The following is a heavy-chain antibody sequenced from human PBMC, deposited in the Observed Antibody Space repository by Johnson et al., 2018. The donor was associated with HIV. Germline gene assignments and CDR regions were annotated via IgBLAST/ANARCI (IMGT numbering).Heavy chain of an antibody. Sequence: QVQLVESGGGVVQPGRSMRLSCAASGFTFSTYGMHWVRQAPGKGLEWVAFIRSDGSNKYYADSVKGRFTISRDNSKNTLYLQMNSLRAEDTAVYYCAKDLRVYTCDAFDIWGQGTMVTVSS. J-gene: IGHJ3*02. CDR1: GFTFSTYG. V-gene: IGHV3-30*02. D-gene: IGHD5/OR15-5a*01. CDR3: AKDLRVYTCDAFDI. CDR2: IRSDGSNK.